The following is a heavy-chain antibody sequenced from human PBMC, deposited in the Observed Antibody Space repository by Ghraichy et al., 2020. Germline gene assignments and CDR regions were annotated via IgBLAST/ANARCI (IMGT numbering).Heavy chain of an antibody. V-gene: IGHV4-34*01. Sequence: SETLSLTCAVYGGSFSGYYWSWIRQPPGKGLEWIGEINHSGSTNYNPSLKSRVTISVDTSKNQFSLKLSSVTAADTAVYYCARERDDSSGYYSPIDYWGQGTLVTVSS. D-gene: IGHD3-22*01. J-gene: IGHJ4*02. CDR2: INHSGST. CDR1: GGSFSGYY. CDR3: ARERDDSSGYYSPIDY.